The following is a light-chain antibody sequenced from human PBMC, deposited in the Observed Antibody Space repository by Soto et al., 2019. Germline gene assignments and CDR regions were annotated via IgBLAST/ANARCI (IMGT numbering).Light chain of an antibody. CDR2: DAS. CDR3: QQYNSWAT. V-gene: IGKV1-5*01. J-gene: IGKJ1*01. CDR1: QSISGW. Sequence: DIQMTQSPSTLSASVGDRVTITCRASQSISGWLAWYQQKPGKAPKLLIYDASSLESGVPSRFSGSGSGTEFTLTPSSLQPDDFATYYCQQYNSWATFGQGTKVEIK.